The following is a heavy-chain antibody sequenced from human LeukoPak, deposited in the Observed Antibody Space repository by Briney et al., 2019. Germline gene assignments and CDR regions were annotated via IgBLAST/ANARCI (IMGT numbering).Heavy chain of an antibody. CDR2: IKQDGSEK. Sequence: PGGSLRLSCAASGFTFSRYWMTWVRQAPGKGLEWVANIKQDGSEKYYVDSVKGRFTISRDNAKNSLYLQMNSLRAEDTAVYYCARDLLCSSTSCSLNWYFDLWGRGTLVTVSS. CDR3: ARDLLCSSTSCSLNWYFDL. CDR1: GFTFSRYW. D-gene: IGHD2-2*01. V-gene: IGHV3-7*01. J-gene: IGHJ2*01.